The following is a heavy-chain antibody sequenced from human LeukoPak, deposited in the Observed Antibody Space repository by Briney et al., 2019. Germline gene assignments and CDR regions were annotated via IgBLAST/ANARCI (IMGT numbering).Heavy chain of an antibody. CDR2: MNPNSGNT. V-gene: IGHV1-8*01. D-gene: IGHD5-12*01. Sequence: GASVKVSCKTSGYTFTNYDINWVRQATGQGLEWMGWMNPNSGNTGYAQKFQGRVTMTRNTSISTAYMELSSLRSEDTAVYYCASARYSGYDYWFDPWGQGTLVTVSS. CDR3: ASARYSGYDYWFDP. J-gene: IGHJ5*02. CDR1: GYTFTNYD.